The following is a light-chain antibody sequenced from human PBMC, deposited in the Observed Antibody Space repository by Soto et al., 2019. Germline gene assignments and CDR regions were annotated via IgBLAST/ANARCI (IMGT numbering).Light chain of an antibody. CDR2: AES. J-gene: IGKJ4*01. CDR3: QKYNSAPLT. V-gene: IGKV1-27*01. CDR1: QGISKY. Sequence: DIQMTQSPSSLSASVGDRVTITCRASQGISKYLAWYQQKPGKVPKLLIYAESTLQSGVPSRFSVRGSGTDFTLTISSLQPEDVATYYCQKYNSAPLTFGGGTKVEIK.